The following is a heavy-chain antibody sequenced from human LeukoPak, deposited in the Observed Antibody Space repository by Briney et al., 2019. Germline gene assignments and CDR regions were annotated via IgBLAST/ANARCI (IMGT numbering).Heavy chain of an antibody. CDR2: IYYSGST. V-gene: IGHV4-61*01. J-gene: IGHJ4*02. CDR3: ARGSVTGDYFDY. Sequence: SETLSLTCTVSGGSVSSGSYYWSWIRQPPGKGLEWIGYIYYSGSTNYNPSLKSRVTISVDTSKNQFSLKLSSVTAADTAVYYCARGSVTGDYFDYWGQGTLVTVSS. CDR1: GGSVSSGSYY. D-gene: IGHD2-21*02.